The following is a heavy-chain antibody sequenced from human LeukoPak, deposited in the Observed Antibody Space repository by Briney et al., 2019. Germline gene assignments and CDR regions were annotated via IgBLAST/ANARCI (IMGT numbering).Heavy chain of an antibody. CDR2: MLYRGGT. CDR1: GVSISTTSYY. Sequence: PSETLSLTCTVSGVSISTTSYYWGWIRQTPGKGLEWIGSMLYRGGTYYSPSLRSRVIISVDASKNQFFLTLSAVTAADTAVYYCARQGGWGGALSFFDSWGQGTLVTVSS. V-gene: IGHV4-39*01. D-gene: IGHD3-16*01. CDR3: ARQGGWGGALSFFDS. J-gene: IGHJ4*02.